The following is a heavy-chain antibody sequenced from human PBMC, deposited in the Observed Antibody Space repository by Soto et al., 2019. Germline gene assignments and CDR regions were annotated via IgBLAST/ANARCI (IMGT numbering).Heavy chain of an antibody. CDR3: TRHAIIPKLQYGMDV. D-gene: IGHD1-1*01. Sequence: SETLSLTCTVSVGSIIGYYWSWIRQPPGKGLEWIGYIFYRGNTLYNPSLQSRVTISVDTSKNQFFRGLTSVTAADTAVYYCTRHAIIPKLQYGMDVWGQGASVTVSS. J-gene: IGHJ6*02. V-gene: IGHV4-59*01. CDR2: IFYRGNT. CDR1: VGSIIGYY.